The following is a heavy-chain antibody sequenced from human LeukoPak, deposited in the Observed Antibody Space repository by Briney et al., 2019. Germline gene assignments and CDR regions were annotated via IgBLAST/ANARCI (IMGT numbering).Heavy chain of an antibody. V-gene: IGHV3-30-3*01. CDR2: ISYDGSNK. CDR3: AREALPGYCSSTTCAFDY. J-gene: IGHJ4*02. CDR1: GFTFSSYA. D-gene: IGHD2-2*01. Sequence: GGSLRLSCAASGFTFSSYAMHWVRQAPGNGLEWVAVISYDGSNKYYADSVKGRFTISRDNSKNTLYLQMNSLRAEDTAVYYCAREALPGYCSSTTCAFDYWGQGTLVTVSS.